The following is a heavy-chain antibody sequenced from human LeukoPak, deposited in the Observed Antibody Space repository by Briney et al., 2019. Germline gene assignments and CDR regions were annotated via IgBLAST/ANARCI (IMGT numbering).Heavy chain of an antibody. CDR2: IYYSGST. D-gene: IGHD3-10*01. Sequence: PSETLSLPCTVSGGSISSYYWSWIRQPPGKGLEWIGYIYYSGSTNYNPSLKSRVTISVDTSKNQFSLKLSSVTAADTAVYYCARTYYYGSGSYSLDYWGQGTLVTVSS. J-gene: IGHJ4*02. V-gene: IGHV4-59*01. CDR1: GGSISSYY. CDR3: ARTYYYGSGSYSLDY.